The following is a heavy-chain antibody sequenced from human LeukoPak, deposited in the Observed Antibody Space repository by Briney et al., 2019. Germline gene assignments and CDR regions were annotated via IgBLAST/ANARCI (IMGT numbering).Heavy chain of an antibody. J-gene: IGHJ5*02. V-gene: IGHV4-34*01. Sequence: SETLSLTCAVYGGSFSGYYWGWIRQPPGKGLEWIGSIYYSGSTYYNPSLKSRVTISVDTSKNQFSLKLSSVTAADTAVYYCARAFDYDFWSGSIYNWFDPWGQGTLVTVSS. D-gene: IGHD3-3*01. CDR2: IYYSGST. CDR1: GGSFSGYY. CDR3: ARAFDYDFWSGSIYNWFDP.